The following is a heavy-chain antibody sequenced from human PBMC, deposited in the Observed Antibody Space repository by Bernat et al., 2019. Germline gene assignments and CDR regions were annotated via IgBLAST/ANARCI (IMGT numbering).Heavy chain of an antibody. D-gene: IGHD6-19*01. CDR2: ISYDGNIK. J-gene: IGHJ3*02. V-gene: IGHV3-30-3*01. Sequence: QVQLVESGGGVVQPGKSLKLSCTASGFTFSSYAMNWVRQAPGKGLEWVAVISYDGNIKYYADSVKGRFTVSRDNSKTTLYLQMTSLTTEETAVYYCARRRDRNGWYRAFDIWGQGTMVTVSS. CDR3: ARRRDRNGWYRAFDI. CDR1: GFTFSSYA.